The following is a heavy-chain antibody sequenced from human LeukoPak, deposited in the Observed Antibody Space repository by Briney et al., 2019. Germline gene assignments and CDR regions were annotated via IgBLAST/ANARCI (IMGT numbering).Heavy chain of an antibody. Sequence: GGSLRLSCAASGFTFSSYGMHWVRQAPGKGLEWVAVISYDGSNKYYADSVKGRFTISRDNSKNTLYLQMNSLRAEDTAVYYCAKMRSTIWDGMDVWGQGTTVTVSS. J-gene: IGHJ6*02. CDR2: ISYDGSNK. CDR3: AKMRSTIWDGMDV. D-gene: IGHD5/OR15-5a*01. V-gene: IGHV3-30*18. CDR1: GFTFSSYG.